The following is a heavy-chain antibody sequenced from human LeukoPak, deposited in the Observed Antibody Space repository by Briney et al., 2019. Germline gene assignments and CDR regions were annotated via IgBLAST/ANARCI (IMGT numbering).Heavy chain of an antibody. CDR1: GFTFSSYG. J-gene: IGHJ5*02. V-gene: IGHV3-7*01. CDR2: IKQDGSEK. D-gene: IGHD1-26*01. CDR3: ARDAEKWELPSRWFDP. Sequence: GGSLRLSCAASGFTFSSYGMHWVRQAPCKGLEWVANIKQDGSEKYYVDSVKGRFTISRDNAKNSLYLQMNSLRAEDTAVYYCARDAEKWELPSRWFDPWGQGTLVTVSS.